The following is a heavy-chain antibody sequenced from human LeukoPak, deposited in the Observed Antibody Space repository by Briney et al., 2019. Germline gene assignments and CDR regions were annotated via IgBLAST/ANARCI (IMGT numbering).Heavy chain of an antibody. CDR1: GYTFTSYY. Sequence: ASVKVSCKASGYTFTSYYMHWVRQAPGQGLEWMGWINPNSGGTKYAQKFQGRVTMTTDTSTSTAYMELRSLRSDDTAVYYCARGAPDYGDYDYWGQGTLVTVSS. D-gene: IGHD4-17*01. J-gene: IGHJ4*02. V-gene: IGHV1-2*02. CDR2: INPNSGGT. CDR3: ARGAPDYGDYDY.